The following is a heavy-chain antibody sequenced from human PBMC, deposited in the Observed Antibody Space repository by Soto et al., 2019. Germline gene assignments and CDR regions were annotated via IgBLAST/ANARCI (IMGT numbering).Heavy chain of an antibody. CDR2: ISYDGRNK. CDR1: GFTCSSYA. Sequence: QVQLVESGGGVVQPGRSLRLSCAASGFTCSSYAMHWVRQAPGKGLEWVAVISYDGRNKYYADSVKGRFTISRDNSKNTLFLEMNSLRVEDTAVYHCVRDTAYCSGGTCYSSHDMDVWGQGTTVTVSS. J-gene: IGHJ6*02. V-gene: IGHV3-30*04. D-gene: IGHD2-15*01. CDR3: VRDTAYCSGGTCYSSHDMDV.